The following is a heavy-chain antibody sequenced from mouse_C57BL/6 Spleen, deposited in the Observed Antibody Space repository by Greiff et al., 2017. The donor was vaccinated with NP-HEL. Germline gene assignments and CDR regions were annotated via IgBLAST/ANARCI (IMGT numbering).Heavy chain of an antibody. V-gene: IGHV3-6*01. J-gene: IGHJ4*01. D-gene: IGHD1-1*01. CDR2: ISYDGSN. Sequence: ESGPGLVKPSQSLSLTCSVTGYSITSGYYWNWIRQFPGNKLEWMGYISYDGSNNYNPSLKNRISITRDTSKNQFFLKLNSVTTEDTATYYCARESGSSLYYAMDYWGQGTSVTVSS. CDR3: ARESGSSLYYAMDY. CDR1: GYSITSGYY.